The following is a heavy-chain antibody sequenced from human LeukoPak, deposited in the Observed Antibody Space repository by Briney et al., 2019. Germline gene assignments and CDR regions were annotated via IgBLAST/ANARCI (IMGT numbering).Heavy chain of an antibody. CDR3: ARVPGEMATHYYYYYMDV. CDR2: ISSSSSYI. Sequence: GGSLRLSCAASGFTFSSYDMNWVRQAPGKGLEWVSSISSSSSYIYYADSVKGRFTISRDNANNSLYLQMNSLRAEDTAVYYCARVPGEMATHYYYYYMDVWGKGTTVTVSS. V-gene: IGHV3-21*01. J-gene: IGHJ6*03. D-gene: IGHD5-24*01. CDR1: GFTFSSYD.